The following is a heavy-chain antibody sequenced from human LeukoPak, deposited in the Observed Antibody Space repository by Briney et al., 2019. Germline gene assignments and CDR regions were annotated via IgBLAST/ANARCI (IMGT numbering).Heavy chain of an antibody. CDR1: GGTFSSYA. D-gene: IGHD5-18*01. J-gene: IGHJ4*02. Sequence: GASVKVSCKASGGTFSSYAISWVRRAPGQGLEWMGRIIPILGIANYAQKFQGRVTITADKSTSTAYMELSSLRSEDTAVYYYAGGEDTAMVTLDYWGQGTLVTVSS. CDR3: AGGEDTAMVTLDY. V-gene: IGHV1-69*04. CDR2: IIPILGIA.